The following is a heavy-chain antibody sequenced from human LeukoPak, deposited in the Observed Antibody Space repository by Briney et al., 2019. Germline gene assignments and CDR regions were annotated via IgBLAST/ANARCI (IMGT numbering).Heavy chain of an antibody. J-gene: IGHJ4*02. V-gene: IGHV1-2*06. Sequence: ASVKVSCKASGYTFTSYYMHWVRQAPGQGLEWMGRINPNSGDTNYARKFQGRVTITRDTSISTAYMELSRLRSDDTAVYYCARAYSGSYSVWGQGTLVTVFS. CDR3: ARAYSGSYSV. CDR1: GYTFTSYY. CDR2: INPNSGDT. D-gene: IGHD1-26*01.